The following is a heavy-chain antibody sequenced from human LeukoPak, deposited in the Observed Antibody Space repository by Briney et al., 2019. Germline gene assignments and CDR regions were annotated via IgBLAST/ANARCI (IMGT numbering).Heavy chain of an antibody. J-gene: IGHJ6*02. CDR2: IYSGGST. Sequence: GGSLRLSCAASGFTVSSNYMSWVRQAPGKGLEWVSVIYSGGSTYYADSVKGRFTISRDNSKSTLYLQMNSLRAEDTAVYYCARDIMTTDDYYYGMDVWGQGTTVTVSS. D-gene: IGHD3-16*01. V-gene: IGHV3-53*01. CDR3: ARDIMTTDDYYYGMDV. CDR1: GFTVSSNY.